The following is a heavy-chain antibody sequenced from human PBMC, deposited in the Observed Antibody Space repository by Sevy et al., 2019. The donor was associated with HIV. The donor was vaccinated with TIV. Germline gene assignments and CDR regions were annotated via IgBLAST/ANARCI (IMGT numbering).Heavy chain of an antibody. V-gene: IGHV4-59*01. CDR3: GRFTRSGELLNGCYFDL. J-gene: IGHJ2*01. Sequence: ETLSLTCTVSGVSISSYYWSWIRQPPGKGLEWIGYIYYSGNTNYNPSLKSRVTISVDTSKNQFSLKLGSVNAADTAVYYCGRFTRSGELLNGCYFDLWGRGTLVTVSS. D-gene: IGHD3-10*02. CDR2: IYYSGNT. CDR1: GVSISSYY.